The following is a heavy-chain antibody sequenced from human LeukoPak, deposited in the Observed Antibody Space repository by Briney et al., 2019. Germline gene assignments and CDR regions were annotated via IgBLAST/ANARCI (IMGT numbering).Heavy chain of an antibody. CDR2: INRSGST. V-gene: IGHV4-34*01. D-gene: IGHD3-10*01. CDR1: GGSFSGYY. CDR3: ARGSRYFGSGSYYYYHGMDV. J-gene: IGHJ6*02. Sequence: SETLSLTCAVYGGSFSGYYWSWIRQPPGKGLEWIGEINRSGSTNYNPSLKSRVTISLDTSKNQFSLKLSSVTAADTAVYYCARGSRYFGSGSYYYYHGMDVWGQGTTVTVSS.